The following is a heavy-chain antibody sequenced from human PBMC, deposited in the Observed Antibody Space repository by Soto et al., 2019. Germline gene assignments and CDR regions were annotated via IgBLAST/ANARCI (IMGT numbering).Heavy chain of an antibody. CDR1: GFTFSSYS. V-gene: IGHV3-21*01. CDR3: ARLTSYDSSGYYCS. D-gene: IGHD3-22*01. Sequence: EVQLLESGGGLVKPGGSLRLSCAASGFTFSSYSMNWVRQAPGKGLEWVSSISSSSSCIYYADSVKGRFAISRDNVKNSQSLQMNSLRAEDTAGYYWARLTSYDSSGYYCSWGQGTLVTVSS. J-gene: IGHJ5*02. CDR2: ISSSSSCI.